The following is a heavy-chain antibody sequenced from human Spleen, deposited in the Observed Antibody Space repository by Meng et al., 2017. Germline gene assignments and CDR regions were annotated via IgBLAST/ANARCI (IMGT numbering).Heavy chain of an antibody. CDR1: GFTFSNAW. Sequence: VQLVESGGGFVKPGGFLRLSCAASGFTFSNAWMTWVRQAPGKGLEWIGRMKSNVDGGTVDYAAAVKGRFFISRDDSENTFYLQMNSLKTEDTAVYYCSGHVDYWGHGTLVTVSS. CDR2: MKSNVDGGTV. CDR3: SGHVDY. V-gene: IGHV3-15*01. J-gene: IGHJ4*01.